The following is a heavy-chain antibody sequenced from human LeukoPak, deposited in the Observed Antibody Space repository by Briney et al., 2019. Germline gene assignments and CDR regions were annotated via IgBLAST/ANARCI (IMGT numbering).Heavy chain of an antibody. CDR2: ISSGSRYI. CDR1: GFTFSSYS. J-gene: IGHJ4*02. D-gene: IGHD6-6*01. Sequence: PGGSLRLSCAASGFTFSSYSMNWVRQAPGKGLEWVSLISSGSRYIYYADSLRGRFTISRDNAENTLHLQMNNLRAEDTAVYYCARGLSGYASSLGYWGQGTLVTVSA. V-gene: IGHV3-21*01. CDR3: ARGLSGYASSLGY.